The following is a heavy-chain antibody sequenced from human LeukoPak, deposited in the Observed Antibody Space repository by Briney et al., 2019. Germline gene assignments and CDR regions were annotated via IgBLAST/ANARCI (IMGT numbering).Heavy chain of an antibody. J-gene: IGHJ4*01. CDR2: IGWNSGSV. V-gene: IGHV3-9*01. CDR1: GFTFGDHA. CDR3: SKDIGVVVTAFNI. Sequence: GRSLRLSCVASGFTFGDHAMHWVRQAPGKGLEWVSGIGWNSGSVGYADSVKGRFTISRDNATNSLYLQMNSLREEDTAMYYCSKDIGVVVTAFNIWGHGTLVTVSS. D-gene: IGHD2-21*02.